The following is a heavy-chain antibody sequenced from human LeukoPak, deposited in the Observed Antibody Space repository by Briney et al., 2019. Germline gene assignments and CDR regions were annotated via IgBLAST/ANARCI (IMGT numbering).Heavy chain of an antibody. CDR3: ARGRGPLGY. Sequence: ASVKVSCKASGGTFSSYTISWVRQAPGQGLEWMGIINPSGGSTSYAQKFQGRVTMTRDTSTSTVYMELSSLRSEDTAVYYCARGRGPLGYWGQGTLVTVSS. CDR2: INPSGGST. CDR1: GGTFSSYT. D-gene: IGHD3-16*01. J-gene: IGHJ4*02. V-gene: IGHV1-46*01.